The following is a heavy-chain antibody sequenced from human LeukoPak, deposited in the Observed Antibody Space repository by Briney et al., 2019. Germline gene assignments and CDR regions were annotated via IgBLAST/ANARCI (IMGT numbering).Heavy chain of an antibody. CDR3: ASGRPLGFDD. Sequence: SGTLSLTCTVSGDSLSSYYWTCIRQPPGKGLEWIVYIYYSGSTNYNPALKSRVTISVDTSKNQFSLKLSSVTAADTAVYYCASGRPLGFDDWGQGTLVTVSS. CDR1: GDSLSSYY. CDR2: IYYSGST. D-gene: IGHD1-26*01. V-gene: IGHV4-59*01. J-gene: IGHJ4*02.